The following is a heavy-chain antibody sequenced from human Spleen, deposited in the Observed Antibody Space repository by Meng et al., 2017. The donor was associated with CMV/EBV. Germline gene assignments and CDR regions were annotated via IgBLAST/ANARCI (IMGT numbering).Heavy chain of an antibody. CDR1: GFTFDAYA. CDR2: ISGGDPRT. Sequence: AASGFTFDAYALNWVRQAPGKELEWVTTISGGDPRTYYADSVKGRFTISRDNSKNTLYLQMTSLRADDTAVYYCASVYTRSSITFDPWGQGALVTVSS. V-gene: IGHV3-23*01. D-gene: IGHD6-6*01. CDR3: ASVYTRSSITFDP. J-gene: IGHJ5*02.